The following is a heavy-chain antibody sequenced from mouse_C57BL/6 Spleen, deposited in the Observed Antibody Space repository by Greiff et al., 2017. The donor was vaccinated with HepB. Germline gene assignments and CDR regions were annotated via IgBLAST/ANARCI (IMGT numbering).Heavy chain of an antibody. CDR2: IYPRSGNT. CDR1: GYTFTSYG. CDR3: ARDDYAVAY. V-gene: IGHV1-81*01. D-gene: IGHD2-4*01. J-gene: IGHJ3*01. Sequence: VQLQQSGAELARPGASVKLSCKASGYTFTSYGISWVKQRTGQGLEWIGEIYPRSGNTYYNEKFKGKATLTADKSSSTAYMELRSLTSEDSAVYFCARDDYAVAYWGQGTLVTVSA.